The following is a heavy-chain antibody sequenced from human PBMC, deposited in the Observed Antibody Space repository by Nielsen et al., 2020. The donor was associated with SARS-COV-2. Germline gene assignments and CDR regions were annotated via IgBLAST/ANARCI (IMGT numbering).Heavy chain of an antibody. V-gene: IGHV1-24*01. CDR1: GGALTLFS. Sequence: ASVKVSCKVSGGALTLFSMHWVRQAPGKGLEWMGEFDPQDGETTYAQKFQGRVTMTRDTSANTAYMDLTSLRSEDTAVYYCAREVYYDFWSGYSGKYGMDVWGQGTTVTVSS. CDR3: AREVYYDFWSGYSGKYGMDV. J-gene: IGHJ6*02. D-gene: IGHD3-3*01. CDR2: FDPQDGET.